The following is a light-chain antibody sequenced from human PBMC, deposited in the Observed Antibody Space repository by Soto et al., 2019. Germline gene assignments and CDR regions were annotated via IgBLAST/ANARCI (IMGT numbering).Light chain of an antibody. CDR1: QSITNNY. CDR2: GAS. CDR3: QHYGSPSWT. Sequence: TVMTQSPATLSVAAGERVTLSFRASQSITNNYLAWYQQKPGRAHRLLIYGASSRATGIPDRFSGSGSGTDFTLTISRLEPDDFAVYYCQHYGSPSWTFGQGTKVDIK. V-gene: IGKV3-20*01. J-gene: IGKJ1*01.